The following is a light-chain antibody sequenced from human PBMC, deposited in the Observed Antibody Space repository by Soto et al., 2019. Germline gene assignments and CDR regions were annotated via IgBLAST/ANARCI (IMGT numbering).Light chain of an antibody. Sequence: EIVLTQSPGTLSLSPGERATLSCRASQSVGNNYLAWYQQKPGQAPRLLISGASTRATGIPDRVSGSGSGTHFTLSISRLEPEDFAVYYCQQYGTSPWTFGQGTKVEIK. CDR3: QQYGTSPWT. CDR1: QSVGNNY. V-gene: IGKV3-20*01. J-gene: IGKJ1*01. CDR2: GAS.